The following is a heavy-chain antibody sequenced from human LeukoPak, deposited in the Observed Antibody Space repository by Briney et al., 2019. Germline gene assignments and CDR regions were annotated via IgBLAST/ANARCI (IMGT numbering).Heavy chain of an antibody. V-gene: IGHV2-5*02. Sequence: SGPTLVKPTQPLTLTRTFSGFSLTTSGVGVGWIRQPPGKALEWLGLIYWDDDVRYNPSLKRRLTITKDTSKNQVVLTVTNMDPVDTATYYCVHSNILTLGGIDSWGQGTLVTVSS. J-gene: IGHJ4*02. CDR3: VHSNILTLGGIDS. CDR1: GFSLTTSGVG. D-gene: IGHD3-9*01. CDR2: IYWDDDV.